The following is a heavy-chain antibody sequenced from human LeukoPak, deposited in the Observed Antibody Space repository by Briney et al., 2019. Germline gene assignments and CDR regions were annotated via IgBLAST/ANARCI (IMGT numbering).Heavy chain of an antibody. D-gene: IGHD5-24*01. CDR2: ISSSSSYI. Sequence: GGSLRLSCAASGFTVSSNYMNWVRQAPGKGLEWVSSISSSSSYIYYADSVKGRFTISRDNAKNSLYLQMNSLRAEDTAVYYCARAAFRWLQNQFDAFDIWGQGTMVTVSS. CDR1: GFTVSSNY. V-gene: IGHV3-21*01. J-gene: IGHJ3*02. CDR3: ARAAFRWLQNQFDAFDI.